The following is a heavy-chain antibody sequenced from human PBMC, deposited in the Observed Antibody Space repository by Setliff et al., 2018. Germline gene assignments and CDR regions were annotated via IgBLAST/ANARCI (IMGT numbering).Heavy chain of an antibody. J-gene: IGHJ4*02. CDR2: IQGTGNT. V-gene: IGHV4-61*02. CDR3: AGTPARGTTWLSPFDY. Sequence: SETLSLTCTVTGGSFDSGTHYWSWIRQPAGRVPEWIGLIQGTGNTNYNPSLQSRATISIDTSKNQISLKITSVTAANTALYSCAGTPARGTTWLSPFDYWGQGIQVTVSS. CDR1: GGSFDSGTHY. D-gene: IGHD3-9*01.